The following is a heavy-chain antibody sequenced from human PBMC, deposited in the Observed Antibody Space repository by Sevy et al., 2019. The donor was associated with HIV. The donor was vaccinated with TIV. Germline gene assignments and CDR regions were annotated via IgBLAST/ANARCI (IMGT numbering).Heavy chain of an antibody. Sequence: GGSLRLSCTGSGFTFGDYAMSWFRQAPGMGLEWVGFNKSKDYGGATEYAASVKGRFTISRNDSKSIADLQMNSLKTEETAVYYCTRGYYYDSSGYSDYWGQGTLVTVSS. D-gene: IGHD3-22*01. CDR2: NKSKDYGGAT. CDR3: TRGYYYDSSGYSDY. CDR1: GFTFGDYA. J-gene: IGHJ4*02. V-gene: IGHV3-49*03.